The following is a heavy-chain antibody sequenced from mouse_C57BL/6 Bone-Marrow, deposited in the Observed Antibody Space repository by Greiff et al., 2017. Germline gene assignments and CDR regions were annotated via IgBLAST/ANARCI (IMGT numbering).Heavy chain of an antibody. CDR3: ARQDYGPDY. CDR1: GFTFSSYG. J-gene: IGHJ2*01. CDR2: ISSGGSYT. D-gene: IGHD1-2*01. Sequence: EVHLVASGGDLVKPGGSLKLSCAASGFTFSSYGMSWVRQTPDKRLEWVATISSGGSYTYYPDSVKGRFTISRDNAKNHLYLQISSLKSEATAMYYCARQDYGPDYWGKGTTRTVSS. V-gene: IGHV5-6*01.